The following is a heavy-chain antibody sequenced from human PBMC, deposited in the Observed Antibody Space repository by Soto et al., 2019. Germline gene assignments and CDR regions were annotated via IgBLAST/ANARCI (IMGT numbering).Heavy chain of an antibody. D-gene: IGHD3-3*01. CDR3: ARLEWLSLAAWFDP. CDR1: GYSFTNYW. CDR2: IYPDDSDT. Sequence: AASVKVSCKGSGYSFTNYWIGWVRQMPGKGLEWMGMIYPDDSDTKYSPSFQGQVTFSADKSINTAYLQWSSLKASDTAIYYCARLEWLSLAAWFDPWGQGTLVTVSS. J-gene: IGHJ5*02. V-gene: IGHV5-51*01.